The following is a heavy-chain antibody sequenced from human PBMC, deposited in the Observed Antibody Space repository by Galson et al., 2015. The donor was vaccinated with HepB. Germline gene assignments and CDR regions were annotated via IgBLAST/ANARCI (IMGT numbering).Heavy chain of an antibody. J-gene: IGHJ3*02. CDR1: GYTFTRYY. CDR3: ARGEDAFDI. V-gene: IGHV1-46*01. Sequence: SCKASGYTFTRYYIQWVRQAPGQGLEWMGVINPSGAIITYAQKFQGRVTMTSDTSTSTVYMEVSSLKSEDTATYYCARGEDAFDIWGQGTMVTVSS. CDR2: INPSGAII.